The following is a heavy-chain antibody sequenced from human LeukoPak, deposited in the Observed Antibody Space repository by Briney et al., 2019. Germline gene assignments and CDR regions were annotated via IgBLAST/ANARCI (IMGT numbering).Heavy chain of an antibody. V-gene: IGHV3-20*04. J-gene: IGHJ4*02. CDR3: ASGKYDYVWGSYRFDY. CDR1: GFTFDDYG. D-gene: IGHD3-16*02. CDR2: INWNGGST. Sequence: GGSLRLSCAASGFTFDDYGMSWVRQAPGKGLEWVSGINWNGGSTGYADSVKGRFTISRDNAKNSLYLQMNSLRAEDTALYYCASGKYDYVWGSYRFDYWGQGILVTVSS.